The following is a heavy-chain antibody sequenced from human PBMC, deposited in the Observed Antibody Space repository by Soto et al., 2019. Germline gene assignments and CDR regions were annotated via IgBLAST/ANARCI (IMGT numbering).Heavy chain of an antibody. CDR1: GFTFSDYY. J-gene: IGHJ4*02. Sequence: GGSLRLSCAASGFTFSDYYMSWIRQAPGKGLEWVSYISSSGSTIYYADSVKGRFTISRDNAKNSLYLQMNSLRAEDTAVYYCARARTYYDFWAYDYWGQGTLVTVSS. CDR3: ARARTYYDFWAYDY. V-gene: IGHV3-11*01. D-gene: IGHD3-3*01. CDR2: ISSSGSTI.